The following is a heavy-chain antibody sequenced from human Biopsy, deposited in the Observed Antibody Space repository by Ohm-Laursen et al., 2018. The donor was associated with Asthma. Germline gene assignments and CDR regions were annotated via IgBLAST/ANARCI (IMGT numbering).Heavy chain of an antibody. V-gene: IGHV1-3*01. J-gene: IGHJ3*02. Sequence: ASVKVSCKASGYTFINYAIHWVRQAPGQRLEWMGWINAGNGNTKYSQKFQGRVTISRDTSASTAYVDLRSLRSEDTAAYYCARTYYDFLTGQVNDAFAMWGQGTMVTVSS. CDR3: ARTYYDFLTGQVNDAFAM. D-gene: IGHD3-9*01. CDR2: INAGNGNT. CDR1: GYTFINYA.